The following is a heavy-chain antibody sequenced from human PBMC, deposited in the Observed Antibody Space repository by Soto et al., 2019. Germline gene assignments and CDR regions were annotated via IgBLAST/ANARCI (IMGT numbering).Heavy chain of an antibody. CDR2: ISQDGAIA. J-gene: IGHJ4*02. V-gene: IGHV3-74*01. D-gene: IGHD1-1*01. CDR1: GFAFGSYW. Sequence: VQLVESGGGLVQPGGSLRLSCAASGFAFGSYWMHWVRQAPGKGLLWVSRISQDGAIATQADSVKGRFTISRDNAKNTLFLQMNSLRADDTAVYYCLRDQRHWNEFADQWGQGTLVTVSS. CDR3: LRDQRHWNEFADQ.